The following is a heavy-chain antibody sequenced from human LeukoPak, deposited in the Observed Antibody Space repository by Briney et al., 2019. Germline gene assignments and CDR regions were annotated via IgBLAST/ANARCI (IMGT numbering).Heavy chain of an antibody. D-gene: IGHD2-2*01. V-gene: IGHV4-34*01. J-gene: IGHJ6*03. CDR1: GGSFSGYY. CDR2: INHNGST. Sequence: SETLSLTCAVYGGSFSGYYWSWIRQPPGKGLEWIGEINHNGSTNYNPSLKSRVTISVDTSKNQFSLKLSSVTAADTAVYYCARTIVVVPAAFYYYYYMDVWGKGTTVTASS. CDR3: ARTIVVVPAAFYYYYYMDV.